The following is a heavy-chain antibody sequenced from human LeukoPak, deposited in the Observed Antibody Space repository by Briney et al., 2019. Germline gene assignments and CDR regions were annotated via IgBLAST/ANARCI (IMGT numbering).Heavy chain of an antibody. D-gene: IGHD3-9*01. V-gene: IGHV3-15*01. Sequence: GGSLRLSCAASGFTFSNAWMSWVRQAPGKGLEWVGRIKSKTDGGTTDYAAHVKGRFTISRDDSKNTLYLQMNSLKTEDTAVYCCTTDHFDQGSNWFDPWGQGTLVTVSS. CDR2: IKSKTDGGTT. CDR3: TTDHFDQGSNWFDP. CDR1: GFTFSNAW. J-gene: IGHJ5*02.